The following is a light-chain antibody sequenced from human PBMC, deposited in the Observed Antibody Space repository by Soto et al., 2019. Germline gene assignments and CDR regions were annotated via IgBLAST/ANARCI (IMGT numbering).Light chain of an antibody. CDR3: CSYAGSNNYV. CDR1: SSDVGTYNF. V-gene: IGLV2-23*01. Sequence: QSALTRPASVSGSPGQSITISCTGTSSDVGTYNFVSWYQQHPGKAPKLMIYEANKRPSGVSNHFSGSKSGNTASLTISGLQAEDEADYYCCSYAGSNNYVFGTGTKLTVL. CDR2: EAN. J-gene: IGLJ1*01.